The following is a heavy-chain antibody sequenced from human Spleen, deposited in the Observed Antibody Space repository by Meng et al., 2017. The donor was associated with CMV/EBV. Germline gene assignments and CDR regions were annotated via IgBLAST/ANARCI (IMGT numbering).Heavy chain of an antibody. CDR2: IYNSGGT. CDR1: GGSISSDDYY. J-gene: IGHJ4*02. V-gene: IGHV4-30-4*08. Sequence: QVQLQESGPGRVKPSQTLSLTCTVSGGSISSDDYYWSWIRQPPGKGLECIGYIYNSGGTYYNPSLKSRVIISVDTSKNQFSLKLSSVTAADTAVYYCGSWRGGNYYDYWGQGTLVTVSS. CDR3: GSWRGGNYYDY. D-gene: IGHD3-16*01.